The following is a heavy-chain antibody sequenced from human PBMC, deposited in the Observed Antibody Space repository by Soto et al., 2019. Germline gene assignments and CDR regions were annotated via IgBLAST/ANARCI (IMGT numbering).Heavy chain of an antibody. Sequence: SVTVSCQASGYTFTCYYMHWVRQAPGQGLEWMGWIIPIFGTANYAQKFQGRVTITADESTSTAYMELSSLRSEDTAVYYCARDARTTVEERIDWGQGTLVTVSS. J-gene: IGHJ4*02. CDR1: GYTFTCYY. CDR3: ARDARTTVEERID. CDR2: IIPIFGTA. D-gene: IGHD4-4*01. V-gene: IGHV1-69*13.